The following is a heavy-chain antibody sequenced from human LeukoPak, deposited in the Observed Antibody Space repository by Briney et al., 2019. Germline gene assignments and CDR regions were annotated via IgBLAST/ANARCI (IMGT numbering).Heavy chain of an antibody. CDR1: GFTFSSYH. J-gene: IGHJ4*02. V-gene: IGHV3-21*04. CDR3: ARDRPDYGGYFDY. Sequence: GGSLRLSCAASGFTFSSYHINWVRQAPGKGLEWVSSISSNSDYIYYADSVEGRFTISRDNSKNTLYLQMNSLRAEDTAVYYCARDRPDYGGYFDYWGQGTLVTVSS. CDR2: ISSNSDYI. D-gene: IGHD4-23*01.